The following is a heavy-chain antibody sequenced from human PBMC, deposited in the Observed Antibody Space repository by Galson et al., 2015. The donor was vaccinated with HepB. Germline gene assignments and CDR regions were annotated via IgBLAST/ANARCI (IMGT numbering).Heavy chain of an antibody. CDR3: TKDTSPGGADY. CDR2: IYWNSNRI. Sequence: SLRLSCAASGSTLRDYAMHWVRQPPGKGLEWVADIYWNSNRIDYADSVKGRFSISRDNAKNLVYLQMNSLRSEDTAFYYCTKDTSPGGADYWGQGTLVTVSP. V-gene: IGHV3-9*01. CDR1: GSTLRDYA. D-gene: IGHD1-26*01. J-gene: IGHJ4*02.